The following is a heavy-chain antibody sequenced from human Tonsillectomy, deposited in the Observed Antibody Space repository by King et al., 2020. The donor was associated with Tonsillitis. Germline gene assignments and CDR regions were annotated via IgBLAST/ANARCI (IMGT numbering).Heavy chain of an antibody. D-gene: IGHD5-18*01. CDR3: ARHVADNYGLYFDY. V-gene: IGHV4-39*01. J-gene: IGHJ4*02. CDR2: IFYSGST. Sequence: QLQESGPGLVKPSETLSLTCTVSGGSISSNSYYWGWIRQPPGKGLEWIGSIFYSGSTYYNPSLKSRVTISVDTSKNQLSLRLSSVTAADTAVYYCARHVADNYGLYFDYWGQGTLVTVSS. CDR1: GGSISSNSYY.